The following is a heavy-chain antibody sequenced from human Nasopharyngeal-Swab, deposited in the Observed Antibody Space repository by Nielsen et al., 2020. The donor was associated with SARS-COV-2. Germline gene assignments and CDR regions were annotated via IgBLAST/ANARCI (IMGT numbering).Heavy chain of an antibody. CDR1: GYSISSGYY. V-gene: IGHV4-38-2*01. Sequence: SETLSLTCAVSGYSISSGYYWGWIRQHQGKGLGWIGSIYHSGSTYYNPSLRSRVTISVDTSKNQSSLKLSSVTAADTAVYYCARHAAGEFQLTYYFDYWGQGTLGTVSS. D-gene: IGHD3-10*01. CDR3: ARHAAGEFQLTYYFDY. CDR2: IYHSGST. J-gene: IGHJ4*02.